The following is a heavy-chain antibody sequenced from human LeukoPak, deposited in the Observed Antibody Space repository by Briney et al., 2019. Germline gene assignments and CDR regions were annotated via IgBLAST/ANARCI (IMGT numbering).Heavy chain of an antibody. CDR3: ARALGYCSSTSCYGWFDP. J-gene: IGHJ5*02. CDR2: IYHSGST. Sequence: SETLSLTCTVSGGSISSYYWSWIRQPPGKGLEWIGEIYHSGSTNYNPSLESRATISVDKSKNQFSLKLSSVTAADTAVYYCARALGYCSSTSCYGWFDPWGQGTLVTVSS. D-gene: IGHD2-2*01. CDR1: GGSISSYY. V-gene: IGHV4-59*12.